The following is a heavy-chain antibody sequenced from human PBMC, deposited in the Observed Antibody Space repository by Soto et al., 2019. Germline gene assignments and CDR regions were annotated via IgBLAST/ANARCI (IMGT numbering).Heavy chain of an antibody. CDR2: IDPDTGST. Sequence: ASVKVSCKASGYSFISYYLHWVRQAPGQGLEWMGLIDPDTGSTNYAQKFQGRITMTRDTSTSTVYVELSSLRSEDTAVYYCAKGSISYFGYWGQGTLVTVSS. V-gene: IGHV1-46*01. CDR1: GYSFISYY. CDR3: AKGSISYFGY. J-gene: IGHJ4*02. D-gene: IGHD3-9*01.